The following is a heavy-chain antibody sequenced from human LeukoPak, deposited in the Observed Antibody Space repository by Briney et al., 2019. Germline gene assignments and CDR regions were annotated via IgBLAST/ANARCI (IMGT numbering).Heavy chain of an antibody. Sequence: GRSLRLSCAASGFTFSSYGMHWVRQAPGKGLEWVAVISYDGSNKYYADSVKGRFTISRDNSKNTLYLQMNSLRAEDTAVYYCAKSSYGDYAGFDYWGQGTLVTVSS. CDR2: ISYDGSNK. CDR1: GFTFSSYG. V-gene: IGHV3-30*18. D-gene: IGHD4-17*01. CDR3: AKSSYGDYAGFDY. J-gene: IGHJ4*02.